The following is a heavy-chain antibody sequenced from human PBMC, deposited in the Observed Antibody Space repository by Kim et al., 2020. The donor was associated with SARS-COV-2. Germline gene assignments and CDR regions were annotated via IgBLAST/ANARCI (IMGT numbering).Heavy chain of an antibody. CDR1: GFTFTKFW. J-gene: IGHJ5*02. D-gene: IGHD1-26*01. V-gene: IGHV3-7*03. CDR2: IREDGSEK. Sequence: GGSLRLSCAASGFTFTKFWMTCVRQAPGKGLEWVANIREDGSEKYYVDSVKGRFTISRDNAKNSLSLQMNGLRAEDTAVYYCAIGWGWSEHRVQGTMVT. CDR3: AIGWGWSEH.